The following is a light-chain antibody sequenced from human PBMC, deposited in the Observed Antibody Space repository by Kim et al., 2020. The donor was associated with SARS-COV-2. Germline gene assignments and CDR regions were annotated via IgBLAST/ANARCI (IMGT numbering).Light chain of an antibody. V-gene: IGLV3-19*01. CDR1: SLRSYY. CDR3: NSRDSSGNHLV. Sequence: ALGQTVRITCQGDSLRSYYASWYQQKPGQAPVLVIYGKNNRPSGIPDRFSGSSSGNTASLTITGAQAEEEADYFCNSRDSSGNHLVFGGGTQLTVL. CDR2: GKN. J-gene: IGLJ3*02.